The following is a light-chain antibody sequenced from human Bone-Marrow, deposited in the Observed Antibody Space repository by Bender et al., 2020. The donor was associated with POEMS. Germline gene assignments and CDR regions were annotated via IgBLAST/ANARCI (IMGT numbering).Light chain of an antibody. Sequence: QSALTQPASVSGSPGQSITISCTGTSSDVGTYNLVSWYQHHPGKVPKLLIFEVTQRASGVSNRFSGSKSGDTASLTISGLQAEDEADYYCSSYAGSDNLLFGGGTKLTVL. V-gene: IGLV2-23*02. CDR3: SSYAGSDNLL. CDR1: SSDVGTYNL. J-gene: IGLJ2*01. CDR2: EVT.